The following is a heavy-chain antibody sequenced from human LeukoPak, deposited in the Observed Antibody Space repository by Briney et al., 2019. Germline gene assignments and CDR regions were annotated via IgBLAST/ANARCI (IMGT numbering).Heavy chain of an antibody. CDR1: GGSFSGYY. CDR2: IYTSGST. CDR3: ASCSGGSSRESYYYYMDV. Sequence: PSETLSLTCAVYGGSFSGYYWSWIRQPAGKGLEWIGRIYTSGSTNYNPSLKSRVTISVDTSKNQFSLKLSSVTAADTAVYYCASCSGGSSRESYYYYMDVWGKGTTVTVSS. D-gene: IGHD2-15*01. J-gene: IGHJ6*03. V-gene: IGHV4-59*10.